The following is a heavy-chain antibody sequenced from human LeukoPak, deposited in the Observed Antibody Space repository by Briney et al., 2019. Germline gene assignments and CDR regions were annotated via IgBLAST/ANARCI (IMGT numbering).Heavy chain of an antibody. J-gene: IGHJ4*02. CDR3: ARSPPQLLWFGELLYPDY. CDR1: GYSISSGYY. CDR2: IYHSGST. Sequence: SETLSLTGAVSGYSISSGYYWGWIRPPPGKGLEWIGSIYHSGSTYYNPSLKSRVTISVDTSKNQFSLKLSSVTAADTAVYYCARSPPQLLWFGELLYPDYWGQGTLVTVSS. V-gene: IGHV4-38-2*01. D-gene: IGHD3-10*01.